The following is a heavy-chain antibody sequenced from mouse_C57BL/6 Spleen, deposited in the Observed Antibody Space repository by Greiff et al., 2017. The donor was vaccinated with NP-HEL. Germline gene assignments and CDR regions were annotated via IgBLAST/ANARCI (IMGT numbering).Heavy chain of an antibody. Sequence: EVQLVESGGGLVQPGASLSLSCAASGFTFTDYYMSWVRQPPGKALEWLGFIRHKANGYTTEYSASVKGRFTISRDTSQSILYLQMHALRAEDSASYYCARYGSSPHWYFDGWGTGATVTVSS. D-gene: IGHD1-1*01. V-gene: IGHV7-3*01. CDR3: ARYGSSPHWYFDG. J-gene: IGHJ1*03. CDR1: GFTFTDYY. CDR2: IRHKANGYTT.